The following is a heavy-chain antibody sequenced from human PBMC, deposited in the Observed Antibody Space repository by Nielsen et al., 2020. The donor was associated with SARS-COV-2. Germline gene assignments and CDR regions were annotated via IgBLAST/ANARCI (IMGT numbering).Heavy chain of an antibody. D-gene: IGHD3-22*01. CDR1: GGSISSYY. CDR2: IYYSGST. CDR3: ARAKPARFSMIVVVSPWDY. Sequence: SETLSLTCTVSGGSISSYYWSWIRQPPGKGLEWIGYIYYSGSTNYNPSLKSRVTISVDTSKNQFSLKLSSVTAADTAVYYCARAKPARFSMIVVVSPWDYWGQGTLVTVSS. V-gene: IGHV4-59*01. J-gene: IGHJ4*02.